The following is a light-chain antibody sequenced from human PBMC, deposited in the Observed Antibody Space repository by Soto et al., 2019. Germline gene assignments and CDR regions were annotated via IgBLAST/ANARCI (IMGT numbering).Light chain of an antibody. CDR2: DAS. J-gene: IGKJ5*01. Sequence: DIQMTQSPSTLSASVGDRVTITCRASQSISTWLAWYQLKPGNAPKLLIYDASSLERGFPSRFSGSGSGTDFTLTISSLQPEDFATYYCQQSYSTLITFGQGTRLEIK. V-gene: IGKV1-5*01. CDR1: QSISTW. CDR3: QQSYSTLIT.